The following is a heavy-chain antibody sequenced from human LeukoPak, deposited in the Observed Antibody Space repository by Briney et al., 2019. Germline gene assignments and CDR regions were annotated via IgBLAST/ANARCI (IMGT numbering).Heavy chain of an antibody. CDR2: IKQDGSEK. J-gene: IGHJ4*02. CDR1: GFTFSIYA. V-gene: IGHV3-7*01. CDR3: ARGDWLPLPYAFDH. D-gene: IGHD5-12*01. Sequence: GGSLRLSCAASGFTFSIYAMSWVRQAPGKGLEWVANIKQDGSEKYYVDSVRGRFTISRDNAKKSLYLQMNSLRAADTAVYYCARGDWLPLPYAFDHWGQGNLVTVSS.